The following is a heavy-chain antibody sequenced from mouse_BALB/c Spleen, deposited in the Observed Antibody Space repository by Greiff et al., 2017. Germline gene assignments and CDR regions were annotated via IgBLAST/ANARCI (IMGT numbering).Heavy chain of an antibody. D-gene: IGHD2-10*02. CDR1: GYTFTSYW. V-gene: IGHV1-5*01. Sequence: VQLKQSGTELARPGASVKLSCKASGYTFTSYWMHWVKQRPGQGLEWIGAIYPGNSVTSYNQKFKGKAKLTVVTSTSTAYMELSSLTIEDSAVSFCTRARTSTKSMDYWGQGTTVTVSS. CDR3: TRARTSTKSMDY. CDR2: IYPGNSVT. J-gene: IGHJ4*01.